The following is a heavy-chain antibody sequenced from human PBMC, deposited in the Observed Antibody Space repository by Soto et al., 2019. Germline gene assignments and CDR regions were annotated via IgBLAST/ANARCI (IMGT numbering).Heavy chain of an antibody. CDR1: GFTFGDYA. V-gene: IGHV3-49*03. CDR3: TPSMVRGYPKNWFDP. Sequence: GGSLGLSCTASGFTFGDYAMSWFRQAPGKGLEWVGFIRSKAYGGTTEYAASVKGRFTISRDDSKSIAYLQMNSLKTEDTAVYYCTPSMVRGYPKNWFDPWGQGTLVTGSS. CDR2: IRSKAYGGTT. J-gene: IGHJ5*02. D-gene: IGHD3-10*01.